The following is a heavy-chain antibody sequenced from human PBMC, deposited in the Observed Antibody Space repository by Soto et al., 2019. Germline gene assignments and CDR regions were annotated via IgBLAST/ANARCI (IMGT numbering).Heavy chain of an antibody. CDR3: ARDPGIAAADNWFDP. Sequence: SVKVSCKASGGTFSSYAISWVRQAPGQGLEWMGGIIPIFGTANYAQKFQGRVTITADESTSTAYTELSSLRSEDTAVYYCARDPGIAAADNWFDPWGQGTLVTVSS. J-gene: IGHJ5*02. D-gene: IGHD6-13*01. CDR1: GGTFSSYA. CDR2: IIPIFGTA. V-gene: IGHV1-69*13.